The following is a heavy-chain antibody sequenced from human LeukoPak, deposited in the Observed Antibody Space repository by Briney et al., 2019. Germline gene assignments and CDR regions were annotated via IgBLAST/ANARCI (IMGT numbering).Heavy chain of an antibody. CDR1: GYTFTSYD. J-gene: IGHJ4*02. D-gene: IGHD6-19*01. V-gene: IGHV1-8*01. CDR3: ARDPGIAVAGLFFDY. CDR2: MNPNSGNT. Sequence: ASVKVSCKASGYTFTSYDINWVRQATGQGLEWMGWMNPNSGNTGYAQKFQGRVTMTRNTSISTAYMELSSLRSDDTAVYYCARDPGIAVAGLFFDYWGQATLVTVSS.